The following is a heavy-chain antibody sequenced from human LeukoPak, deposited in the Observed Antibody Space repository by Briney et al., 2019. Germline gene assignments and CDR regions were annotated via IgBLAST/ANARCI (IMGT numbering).Heavy chain of an antibody. D-gene: IGHD5-18*01. Sequence: PGGSLRLSCAASGFTFSSYEINWVRQAPGKGLEWLSYIGSGGTIIHAHSVKGRLTVSRDNAKNSVHLQMSSLRDEDTAVYYCARARENSYGLGSLDYWGQGTLVTVSS. CDR3: ARARENSYGLGSLDY. CDR2: IGSGGTI. J-gene: IGHJ4*02. V-gene: IGHV3-48*03. CDR1: GFTFSSYE.